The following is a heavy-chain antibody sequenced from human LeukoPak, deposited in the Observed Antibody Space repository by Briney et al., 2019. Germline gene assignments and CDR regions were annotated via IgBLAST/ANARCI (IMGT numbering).Heavy chain of an antibody. CDR1: GFTFSSYA. CDR3: ARMDAVATDAFDI. J-gene: IGHJ3*02. CDR2: ISYDGSNK. Sequence: GRSLRLSCAASGFTFSSYAMHWVRQAPGKGLEWVAVISYDGSNKYYADAVKGRFTISRDNSKNTLYLQMNSLRAEDTAVYYCARMDAVATDAFDIWGQGTMVTVSS. V-gene: IGHV3-30*04. D-gene: IGHD6-19*01.